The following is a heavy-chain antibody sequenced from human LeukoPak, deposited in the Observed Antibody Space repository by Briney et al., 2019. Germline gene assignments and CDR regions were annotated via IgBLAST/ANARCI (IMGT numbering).Heavy chain of an antibody. CDR2: ISYNGSNK. V-gene: IGHV3-30*18. Sequence: GRSLRLSCVASGFTFSSYGMHWVRQAPGKGLEWVAVISYNGSNKYYADSVKGRFTISRDNSKNTLYLQMNSLRAEDTAVYYCAKVRGYCSSTSCYHRDGMDVWGQGTTVTVSS. D-gene: IGHD2-2*01. J-gene: IGHJ6*02. CDR1: GFTFSSYG. CDR3: AKVRGYCSSTSCYHRDGMDV.